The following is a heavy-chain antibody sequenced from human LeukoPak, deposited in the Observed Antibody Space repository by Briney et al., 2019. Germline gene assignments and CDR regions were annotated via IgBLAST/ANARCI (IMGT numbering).Heavy chain of an antibody. CDR3: ATRITISGMADY. Sequence: GGSLRLSCAASGFTFSSYGMSWVRQAPGKGLEWVSAISGRGGSTYYADSVKGRFTISRDNSKNTLYLQMNSLRAEDTAVYYCATRITISGMADYWGQGTLVTVSS. D-gene: IGHD3-3*01. CDR2: ISGRGGST. V-gene: IGHV3-23*01. J-gene: IGHJ4*02. CDR1: GFTFSSYG.